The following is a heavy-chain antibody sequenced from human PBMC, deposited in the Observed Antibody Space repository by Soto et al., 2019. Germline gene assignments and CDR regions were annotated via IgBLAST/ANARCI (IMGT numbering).Heavy chain of an antibody. D-gene: IGHD2-2*01. J-gene: IGHJ4*02. CDR2: IKEDGSEQ. V-gene: IGHV3-7*01. CDR1: GFTFTTYW. Sequence: GGSLRLSCAASGFTFTTYWMSWVRQAPGKGLEWVANIKEDGSEQYYGDSVKGRFTISRDNAKNSLYLQMNSLRAEDTAVYYCARDEAGYAYWGQGTLVTVSS. CDR3: ARDEAGYAY.